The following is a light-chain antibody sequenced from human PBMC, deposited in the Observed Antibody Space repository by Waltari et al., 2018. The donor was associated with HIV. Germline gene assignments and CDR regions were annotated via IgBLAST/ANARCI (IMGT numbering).Light chain of an antibody. CDR2: DVS. CDR1: TSDPAGFKN. J-gene: IGLJ1*01. V-gene: IGLV2-14*03. CDR3: SSHTSSSTYV. Sequence: QSALTQPASVSGSPGQSLTLSCTGPTSDPAGFKNVLWYQQHPGKAPQLMIYDVSHRPSGVSNRFSGSKSGNTASLTISGLQAEDEADYYCSSHTSSSTYVFGTGTKVTVL.